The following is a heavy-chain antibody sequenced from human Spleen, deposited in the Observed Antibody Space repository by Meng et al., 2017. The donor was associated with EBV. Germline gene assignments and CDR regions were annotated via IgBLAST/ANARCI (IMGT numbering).Heavy chain of an antibody. CDR2: ISSNGSDK. V-gene: IGHV3-11*01. CDR3: ARDLVGSQDY. Sequence: VQLVEYVGGVGKPGWSLRLSCTASRVTFSDYYMNWVRQAPGKGLEWVSYISSNGSDKYYADSVKGRFTISLDNAKNSLYLQMNSLRVEDTAVYYCARDLVGSQDYWGQGTLVTVSS. J-gene: IGHJ4*02. CDR1: RVTFSDYY.